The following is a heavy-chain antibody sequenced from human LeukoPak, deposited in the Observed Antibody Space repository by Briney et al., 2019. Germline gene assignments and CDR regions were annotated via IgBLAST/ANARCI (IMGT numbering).Heavy chain of an antibody. Sequence: PGGSLRLSCAASGFTFSSFAMTWARQAPGKGLEWVSGISGGGVTTYYADSVKGRFTISRDNSKNTLYLQMNSLRADDTAIYYCARNQQLGGHSYYYYGMDVWGQGTTVTVSS. J-gene: IGHJ6*02. CDR3: ARNQQLGGHSYYYYGMDV. D-gene: IGHD3-16*01. CDR1: GFTFSSFA. CDR2: ISGGGVTT. V-gene: IGHV3-23*01.